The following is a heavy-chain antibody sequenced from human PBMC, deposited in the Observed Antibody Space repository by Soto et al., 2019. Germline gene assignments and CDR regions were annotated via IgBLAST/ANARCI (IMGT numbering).Heavy chain of an antibody. CDR1: GFSLTTSGVG. V-gene: IGHV2-5*02. CDR2: IYWDDDK. D-gene: IGHD3-3*01. CDR3: AHRVLRAVFGLVTTTAIYFDF. J-gene: IGHJ4*02. Sequence: QITLNESGPPVVKPTETLTLTCTFSGFSLTTSGVGVGWVRQSPGKAPEWLAFIYWDDDKRYSTTLKSRLTITKDPSKNQVVLTMANVDPADTATYYCAHRVLRAVFGLVTTTAIYFDFWGQGTPVVVSS.